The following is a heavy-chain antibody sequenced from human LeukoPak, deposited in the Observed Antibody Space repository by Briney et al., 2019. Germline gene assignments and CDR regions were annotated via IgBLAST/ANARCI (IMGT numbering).Heavy chain of an antibody. Sequence: SETLSLTCTVSGGSISSSSYYWGWIRQPPGKGLEWIGSIYYSGSTYYNPSLKSRVTISVDTSKNQFSLKLSSVTAADTAVYYCARENIVVVPAAIICNWFDPWGQGTLVTVSS. D-gene: IGHD2-2*01. CDR2: IYYSGST. CDR1: GGSISSSSYY. V-gene: IGHV4-39*07. CDR3: ARENIVVVPAAIICNWFDP. J-gene: IGHJ5*02.